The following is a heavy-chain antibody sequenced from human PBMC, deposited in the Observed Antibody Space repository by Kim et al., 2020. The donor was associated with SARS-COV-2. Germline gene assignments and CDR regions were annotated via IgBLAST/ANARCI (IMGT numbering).Heavy chain of an antibody. Sequence: SETLSLTCTVSGGSISSGGYYWSWIRQHPGKGLEWIGYIYYSGSTYYNPSLKSRVTISVDTSKNQFSLKLSSVTAADTAVYYCARDKYYDSGQGGFDPWGQGTLVTVSS. CDR2: IYYSGST. CDR3: ARDKYYDSGQGGFDP. V-gene: IGHV4-31*03. J-gene: IGHJ5*02. D-gene: IGHD3-10*01. CDR1: GGSISSGGYY.